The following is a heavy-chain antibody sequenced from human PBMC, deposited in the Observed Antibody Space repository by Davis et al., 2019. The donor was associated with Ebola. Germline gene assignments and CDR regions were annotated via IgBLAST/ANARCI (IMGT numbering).Heavy chain of an antibody. J-gene: IGHJ5*02. D-gene: IGHD2-15*01. CDR3: ARGASVLVVVAARRWWFDP. CDR1: GGSFSGYC. CDR2: INHSGST. Sequence: MPGGSLKLSCAVYGGSFSGYCWSWIRQPPGKGLEWIGEINHSGSTNYNPSLKSRVTISVDTSKNQFSLKLSSVTAADTAVYYCARGASVLVVVAARRWWFDPWGQGTLVTVSS. V-gene: IGHV4-34*01.